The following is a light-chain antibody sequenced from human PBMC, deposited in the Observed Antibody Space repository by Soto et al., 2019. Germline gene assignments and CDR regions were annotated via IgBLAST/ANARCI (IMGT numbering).Light chain of an antibody. V-gene: IGKV1-5*01. CDR3: QQYYNYAT. CDR1: QSISNW. CDR2: DAS. J-gene: IGKJ2*01. Sequence: DIQMTQSPSTPSASVGDRVTITCRASQSISNWLAWYQQKPGKAPKVLIYDASTLESGVPSRFSGSESGTEFTLTISSLQPDDFAIYYCQQYYNYATFGQGTKVEIK.